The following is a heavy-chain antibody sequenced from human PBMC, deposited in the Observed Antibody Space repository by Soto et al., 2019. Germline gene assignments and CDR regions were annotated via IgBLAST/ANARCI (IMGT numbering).Heavy chain of an antibody. CDR1: CGSIISYY. D-gene: IGHD5-12*01. V-gene: IGHV4-4*07. CDR3: ARDGYSGYDYNYFDY. Sequence: PSETLSLTCTFSCGSIISYYWSWIRQPAGKGLEWIGRIYTSGSTNYNPSLKSRVTMSVDTSKNQFSLKLSPVTAADTAVYYCARDGYSGYDYNYFDYWGQGTLVTVSS. CDR2: IYTSGST. J-gene: IGHJ4*02.